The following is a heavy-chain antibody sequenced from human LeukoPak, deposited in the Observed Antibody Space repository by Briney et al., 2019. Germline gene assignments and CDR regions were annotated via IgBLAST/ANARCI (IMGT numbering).Heavy chain of an antibody. Sequence: ASVNVSCKASGGTFSSYAISWVRQAPGQGLEWMGWMNPNGGNTGYAQKFQGRVTMTRNTSISTAYMELSSLRSEDTAVYYCARGPIYSSSWYGDYWGQGTLVTVSS. V-gene: IGHV1-8*02. J-gene: IGHJ4*02. CDR2: MNPNGGNT. CDR3: ARGPIYSSSWYGDY. CDR1: GGTFSSYA. D-gene: IGHD6-13*01.